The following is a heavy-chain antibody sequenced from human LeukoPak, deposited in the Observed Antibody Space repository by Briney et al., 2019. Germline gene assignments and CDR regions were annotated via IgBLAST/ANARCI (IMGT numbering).Heavy chain of an antibody. Sequence: PSETLSLTCTVSGGSISSSSYYWGWIRQPPGKGLVWIGSIYYSGSTYYNPSLKSRVTISVDTSKNQFSLKLSSVTAADTAVYYCARLWGGRWFGELFPFFDYWGQGTLVTVSS. CDR2: IYYSGST. CDR3: ARLWGGRWFGELFPFFDY. D-gene: IGHD3-10*01. V-gene: IGHV4-39*01. J-gene: IGHJ4*02. CDR1: GGSISSSSYY.